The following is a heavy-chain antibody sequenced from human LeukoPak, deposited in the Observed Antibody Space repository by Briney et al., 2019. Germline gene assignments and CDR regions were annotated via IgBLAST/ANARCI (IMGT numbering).Heavy chain of an antibody. J-gene: IGHJ6*03. D-gene: IGHD3-10*01. CDR2: IIPIFGTA. V-gene: IGHV1-69*05. CDR1: GGTFSSYA. Sequence: ASVKVSCKASGGTFSSYAISWVRQAPGQGPEWMGGIIPIFGTANYAQKFQGRVTITTDESTSTAYMELSSLRSEDTAVYYCARGVVWGVITPNYYMDVWGKGTTVTVSS. CDR3: ARGVVWGVITPNYYMDV.